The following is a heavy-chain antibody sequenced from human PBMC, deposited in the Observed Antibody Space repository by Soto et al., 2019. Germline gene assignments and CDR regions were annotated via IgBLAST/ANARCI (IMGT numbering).Heavy chain of an antibody. V-gene: IGHV1-8*01. CDR1: VYTFTSYD. CDR3: ARGRYCSSTSCYYYYYYYMDV. CDR2: MNPNSGNT. D-gene: IGHD2-2*01. J-gene: IGHJ6*03. Sequence: GASVKVSCKASVYTFTSYDINWVRQATGQGLEWMGWMNPNSGNTGYAQKFQGRVTMTRNTSISTAYMELSSLRSEDTAVYYCARGRYCSSTSCYYYYYYYMDVWGKGTTVTVSS.